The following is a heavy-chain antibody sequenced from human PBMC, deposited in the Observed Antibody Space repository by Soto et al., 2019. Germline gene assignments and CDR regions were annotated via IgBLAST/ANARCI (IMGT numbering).Heavy chain of an antibody. CDR3: AAGGTRWLHSPFDY. CDR1: GHTLTELS. Sequence: QVQLLQSGAEVKKPGASVKVSCKVSGHTLTELSMHWVRQAPGRGLEWMGGCDPEDGETIFAQKFQGRVTMTEDTSTDSSYMELTSLRSEDTAVYYCAAGGTRWLHSPFDYWGQGTLVTISS. V-gene: IGHV1-24*01. D-gene: IGHD1-1*01. CDR2: CDPEDGET. J-gene: IGHJ4*02.